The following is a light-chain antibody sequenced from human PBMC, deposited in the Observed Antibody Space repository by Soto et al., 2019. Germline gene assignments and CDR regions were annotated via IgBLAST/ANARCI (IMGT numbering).Light chain of an antibody. CDR2: DVT. Sequence: QSVLTQPASASGSPGQSITISCTGTSSDVGGYNFVSWYQHHPGKAPKLIIYDVTNRPSGISNRFSGSKSGNTASLTISGLQAEDEADYYCTSYTSSITYVFGTGTKLTVL. CDR1: SSDVGGYNF. CDR3: TSYTSSITYV. V-gene: IGLV2-14*03. J-gene: IGLJ1*01.